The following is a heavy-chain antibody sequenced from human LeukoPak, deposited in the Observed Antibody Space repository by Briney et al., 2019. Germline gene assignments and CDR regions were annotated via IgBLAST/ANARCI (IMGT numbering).Heavy chain of an antibody. J-gene: IGHJ4*02. D-gene: IGHD3-22*01. CDR2: VSNSGATT. V-gene: IGHV3-23*01. CDR3: ARAYDSSSSFDY. Sequence: PGGSLRLSCTASGFTFSTYAMIWVRQAPGKGLESVSSVSNSGATTYYADSVKGRFTISRDNSRNTLYLQMNSLRAEDTAVYYCARAYDSSSSFDYWGQGTLVTVSS. CDR1: GFTFSTYA.